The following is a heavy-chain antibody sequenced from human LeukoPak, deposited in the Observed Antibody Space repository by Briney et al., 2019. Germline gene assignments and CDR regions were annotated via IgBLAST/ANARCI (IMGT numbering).Heavy chain of an antibody. CDR1: GFTFSTYW. D-gene: IGHD1-26*01. Sequence: GGSLRLSCSASGFTFSTYWMSWVRQAPGKGLEWVSAISDSGGSTYYADSVKGRFTISRDNSKNTLYLQMNSLRAEDTAVYYCVKDQWAHWGQGTLVTVSS. CDR3: VKDQWAH. V-gene: IGHV3-23*01. J-gene: IGHJ4*02. CDR2: ISDSGGST.